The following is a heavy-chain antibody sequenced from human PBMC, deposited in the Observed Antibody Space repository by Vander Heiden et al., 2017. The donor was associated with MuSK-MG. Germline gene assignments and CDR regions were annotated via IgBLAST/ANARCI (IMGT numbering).Heavy chain of an antibody. D-gene: IGHD6-19*01. CDR2: IIPILGIA. V-gene: IGHV1-69*04. Sequence: QVQLVQSGAEVKKPGSSVKVSCKASGGTFSSYAISWVRQAPGQGLEWMGGIIPILGIANYAQKLTGRGTRTADESTSTAYMELSSMRSEDKDVDYCARVPAQWLEWSSDYYYYMDVWGKGNKVTVSS. CDR3: ARVPAQWLEWSSDYYYYMDV. J-gene: IGHJ6*03. CDR1: GGTFSSYA.